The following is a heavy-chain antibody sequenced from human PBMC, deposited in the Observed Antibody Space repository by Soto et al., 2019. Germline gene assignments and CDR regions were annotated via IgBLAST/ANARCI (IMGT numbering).Heavy chain of an antibody. J-gene: IGHJ5*02. D-gene: IGHD1-7*01. CDR2: IYHSGST. Sequence: KTSETLSLTCAVSGYSISSGYYWGWIRQPPGKELEWIGSIYHSGSTYYNPSLKSRVTISVDTSKNQFSLKLSPVTAADTAVYYCARDPQNSNWFDPWGQGTLVTVSS. CDR1: GYSISSGYY. CDR3: ARDPQNSNWFDP. V-gene: IGHV4-38-2*02.